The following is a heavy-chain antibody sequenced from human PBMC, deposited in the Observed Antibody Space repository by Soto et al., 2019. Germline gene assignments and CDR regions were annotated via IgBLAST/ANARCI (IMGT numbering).Heavy chain of an antibody. CDR1: GFTFSNSG. D-gene: IGHD3-22*01. Sequence: EVQLLESGGGLVQPGGSLRLSCAASGFTFSNSGMSWVRQAPGKGLEWISGLSSNDDTAKYADSVKGRFTISRDNSRDTLYLQMNSLRVEDTAVYFCTKDSGYDSTDWGQGTLVTVSS. CDR2: LSSNDDTA. J-gene: IGHJ4*02. V-gene: IGHV3-23*01. CDR3: TKDSGYDSTD.